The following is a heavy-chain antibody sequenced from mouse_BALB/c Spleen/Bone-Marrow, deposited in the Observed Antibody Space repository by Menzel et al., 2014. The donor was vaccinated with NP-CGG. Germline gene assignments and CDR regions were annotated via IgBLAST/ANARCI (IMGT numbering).Heavy chain of an antibody. CDR3: TRGWRAMDY. Sequence: LQQPGSELVRPGASVKLSCKASGYTFTSYWMNWMKQRPGQGLEWIGNIYPGSGSSNYDEKFKSKATLTVDTSPSTAYMQLSSLTSEDSAVYYCTRGWRAMDYWGQGTSVTVSS. CDR1: GYTFTSYW. CDR2: IYPGSGSS. D-gene: IGHD2-3*01. J-gene: IGHJ4*01. V-gene: IGHV1S22*01.